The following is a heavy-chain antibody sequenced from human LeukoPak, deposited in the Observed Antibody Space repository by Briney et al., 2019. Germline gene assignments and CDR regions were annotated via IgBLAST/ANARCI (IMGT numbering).Heavy chain of an antibody. J-gene: IGHJ4*02. D-gene: IGHD3-22*01. CDR2: ISTSSGTI. CDR3: ARKSYYFDSSAYDFDY. V-gene: IGHV3-48*02. CDR1: GFTFSSYS. Sequence: PGGSLRLSCAASGFTFSSYSMIWVRQAPGKGLEWVSYISTSSGTIFYADSVKGRFTISRDNAKNSLYLQMNSLRDEDTAVYYCARKSYYFDSSAYDFDYWGQRTLVTVSS.